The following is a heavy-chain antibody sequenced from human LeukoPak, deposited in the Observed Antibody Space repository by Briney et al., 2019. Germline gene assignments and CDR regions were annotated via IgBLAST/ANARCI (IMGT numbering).Heavy chain of an antibody. V-gene: IGHV1-2*02. CDR1: GYTFTGYY. CDR3: ARVVWFGEFRDAFDI. D-gene: IGHD3-10*01. J-gene: IGHJ3*02. Sequence: GASVKVSCKASGYTFTGYYMHWVRQAPGQGLEWMGWINPNSAGTNYAQNFQGRVTMTRDTSISTAYMELSRLRSDDTAVYYCARVVWFGEFRDAFDIWGQGTMVTVSS. CDR2: INPNSAGT.